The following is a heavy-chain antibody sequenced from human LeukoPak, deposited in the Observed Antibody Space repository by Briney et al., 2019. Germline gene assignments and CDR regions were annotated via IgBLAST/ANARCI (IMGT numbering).Heavy chain of an antibody. CDR1: GFIITRKY. CDR3: AREELGSSLGFDP. V-gene: IGHV3-66*02. CDR2: LYSGGDT. J-gene: IGHJ5*02. D-gene: IGHD3-16*01. Sequence: GGSLRLSCAASGFIITRKYMSWVRQAPEKGLEWVSALYSGGDTSYADSVQGRLTISRDDSKNTLYLQMNSLRAEDTAVYYCAREELGSSLGFDPWGQGTLVTVSS.